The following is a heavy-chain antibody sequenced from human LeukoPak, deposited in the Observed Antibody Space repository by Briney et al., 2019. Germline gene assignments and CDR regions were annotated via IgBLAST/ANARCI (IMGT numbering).Heavy chain of an antibody. CDR1: GGSISSYY. Sequence: PSETLSLTCTVSGGSISSYYWSWIRQPPGKGLEWIGYIYYSGSTNYNPSLKSRVTISVDTSKNQFSLKPSSVTAADTAVYYCARHPDGDEAYFDYWGQGTLVTVSS. CDR2: IYYSGST. CDR3: ARHPDGDEAYFDY. D-gene: IGHD4-17*01. J-gene: IGHJ4*02. V-gene: IGHV4-59*08.